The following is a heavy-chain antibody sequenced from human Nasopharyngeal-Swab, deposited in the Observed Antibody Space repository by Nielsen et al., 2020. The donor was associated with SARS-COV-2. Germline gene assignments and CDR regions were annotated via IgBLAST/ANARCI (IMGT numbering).Heavy chain of an antibody. CDR1: GGSISSGDDY. CDR2: IYYSGST. V-gene: IGHV4-30-4*01. J-gene: IGHJ4*02. D-gene: IGHD3-22*01. Sequence: SETRSRTCTVSGGSISSGDDYWSGIRQPPGKGLEWIGYIYYSGSTYYNPSLKSRVTISVDTSKNQFSLKLSSVTAADTAVYYCARGSTYYYDSTLSEIDYWGQGTLVTVSS. CDR3: ARGSTYYYDSTLSEIDY.